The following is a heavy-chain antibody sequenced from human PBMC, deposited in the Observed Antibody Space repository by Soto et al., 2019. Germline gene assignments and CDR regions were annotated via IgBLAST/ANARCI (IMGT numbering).Heavy chain of an antibody. J-gene: IGHJ4*02. CDR3: ARDPYRLGL. CDR2: ISSSRNYT. V-gene: IGHV3-11*06. Sequence: GGSLRLSCAASGFTFSDHYMTWIRQAPGKGLEWVAYISSSRNYTNYADSVKGRFTISRDNAKNSLYLQMNSLRAEDTAVYYGARDPYRLGLWGQGTLVTVSS. D-gene: IGHD1-26*01. CDR1: GFTFSDHY.